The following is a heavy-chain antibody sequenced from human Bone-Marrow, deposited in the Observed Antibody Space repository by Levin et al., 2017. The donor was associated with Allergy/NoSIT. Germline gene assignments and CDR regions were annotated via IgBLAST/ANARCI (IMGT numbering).Heavy chain of an antibody. J-gene: IGHJ4*02. CDR2: VYPGNSGT. D-gene: IGHD6-13*01. Sequence: GESLKISCKASGYTFSDFWIGWVRQMPGKGLEWMGIVYPGNSGTKYSPSFHGQVTISADKSIDTAYLEWRSLKASDTATYYGTRHLGIRVQRPGGHWGQGTMVTVSS. V-gene: IGHV5-51*01. CDR1: GYTFSDFW. CDR3: TRHLGIRVQRPGGH.